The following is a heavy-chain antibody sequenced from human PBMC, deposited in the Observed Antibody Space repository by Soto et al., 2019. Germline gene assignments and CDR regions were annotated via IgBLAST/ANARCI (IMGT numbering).Heavy chain of an antibody. V-gene: IGHV3-15*07. CDR2: IKSKTEGGTT. D-gene: IGHD6-13*01. CDR3: TTVGPGFGSSWRPRTDMDEFDY. J-gene: IGHJ4*02. Sequence: EVQLVESGGGLVKPGGSLRLSCAASGFTFSNAWMNWVRQAPGKGLEWVGRIKSKTEGGTTDYAAPVKGRFTISRDDSKNTLYLQTNSLKTEDTAVYYCTTVGPGFGSSWRPRTDMDEFDYWGQGTLVTVSS. CDR1: GFTFSNAW.